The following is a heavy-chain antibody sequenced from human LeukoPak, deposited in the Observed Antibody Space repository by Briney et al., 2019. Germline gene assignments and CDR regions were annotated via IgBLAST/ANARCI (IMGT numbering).Heavy chain of an antibody. CDR3: ARDRLAGVPFDAFDL. D-gene: IGHD3-10*01. V-gene: IGHV3-9*01. Sequence: QSGGSLRLSCAASGFTFDEYAMHWVRQAPGKGLEWVSGISWNSGSIGYADSVKGRFTISRDNAKNSLYLHMNSLTAEDTAMYYCARDRLAGVPFDAFDLWGQGTMVTVSS. J-gene: IGHJ3*01. CDR1: GFTFDEYA. CDR2: ISWNSGSI.